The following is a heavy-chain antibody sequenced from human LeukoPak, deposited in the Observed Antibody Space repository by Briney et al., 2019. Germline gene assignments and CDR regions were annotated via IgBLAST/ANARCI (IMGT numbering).Heavy chain of an antibody. CDR1: GFTFDDYA. J-gene: IGHJ5*02. CDR2: ISWNSGSI. V-gene: IGHV3-9*01. Sequence: PGGSMRLSCAAYGFTFDDYAMHWVRQAPGKGLEWVSGISWNSGSIGYADSVKGRFTISRDNAKNSLYLQMNSLRAEDTALYYCAKDSSRGDRARGLRNWFDPWGQGTLVTVSS. D-gene: IGHD2-21*02. CDR3: AKDSSRGDRARGLRNWFDP.